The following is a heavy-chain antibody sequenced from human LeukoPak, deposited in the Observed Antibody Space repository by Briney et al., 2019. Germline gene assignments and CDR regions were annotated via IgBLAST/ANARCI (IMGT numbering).Heavy chain of an antibody. Sequence: PGGSLRLSCAASGFKLIGYSMNWVRQAPGKGLEWVSYINSSSGTIIYADSVKGRFTISRDNAKNSLYLQMNSLRAEDTAVYYCAKEGDNTGYRYFDDWGQGTLVTVS. V-gene: IGHV3-48*04. CDR1: GFKLIGYS. D-gene: IGHD3-22*01. CDR3: AKEGDNTGYRYFDD. J-gene: IGHJ4*02. CDR2: INSSSGTI.